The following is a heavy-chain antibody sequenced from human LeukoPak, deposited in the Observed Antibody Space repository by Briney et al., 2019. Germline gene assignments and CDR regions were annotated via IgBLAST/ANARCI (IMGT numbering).Heavy chain of an antibody. V-gene: IGHV4-38-2*01. CDR1: GYSISSGYY. Sequence: SETLSLTCAVSGYSISSGYYWGWIRQPPGKGLEWIGCIYHSGSTYYNPSLKSRVTISVDTSKNQFSLKLSSVTAADTAVYYCAGVSASSGWYDFDYWGQGTLVTVSS. J-gene: IGHJ4*02. D-gene: IGHD6-19*01. CDR3: AGVSASSGWYDFDY. CDR2: IYHSGST.